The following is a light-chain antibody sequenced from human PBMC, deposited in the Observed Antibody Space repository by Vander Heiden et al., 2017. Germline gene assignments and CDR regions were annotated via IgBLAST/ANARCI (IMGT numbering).Light chain of an antibody. CDR3: QQYGNSPRT. CDR2: DES. V-gene: IGKV3-20*01. J-gene: IGKJ2*01. Sequence: LTPSPGTLSLSPGERATLSCRASQTVTSNYLAWYQQKPAQAPSLLIYDESRRATGIPDWFSGSGSGTDFTLTISRLEPEDFAVYYCQQYGNSPRTFGQGTKLEI. CDR1: QTVTSNY.